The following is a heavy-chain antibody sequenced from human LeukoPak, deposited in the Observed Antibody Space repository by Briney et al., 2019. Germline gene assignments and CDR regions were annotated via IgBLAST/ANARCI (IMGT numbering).Heavy chain of an antibody. CDR1: GFTLSSYW. CDR2: IKQDGSEK. J-gene: IGHJ6*02. D-gene: IGHD6-13*01. CDR3: ARANAAGLDV. Sequence: GGSLRLSCAASGFTLSSYWMSWVRQAPGKGLDWVANIKQDGSEKYYVDSVKGRFTISRDNAKNSLYLHMNSLRAEDTAVYYCARANAAGLDVWGQGTTVTVSS. V-gene: IGHV3-7*01.